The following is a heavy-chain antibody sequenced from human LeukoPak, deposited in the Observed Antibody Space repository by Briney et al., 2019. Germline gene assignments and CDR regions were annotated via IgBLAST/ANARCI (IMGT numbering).Heavy chain of an antibody. D-gene: IGHD4-17*01. CDR2: ISSSSSYI. J-gene: IGHJ4*02. V-gene: IGHV3-21*01. CDR1: LFTFSIYS. CDR3: ERGAYTHREGDYETGDY. Sequence: GGSLRLSCAASLFTFSIYSMNWVRQAPGKGLEWVSSISSSSSYIYYADSVKGRFTISRDNAKNSLYLQMNSLRADETAVYYCERGAYTHREGDYETGDYWGQGTLVTVSS.